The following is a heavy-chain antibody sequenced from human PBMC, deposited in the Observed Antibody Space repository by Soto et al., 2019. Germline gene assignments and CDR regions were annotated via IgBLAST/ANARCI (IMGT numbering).Heavy chain of an antibody. V-gene: IGHV3-48*01. J-gene: IGHJ4*02. CDR2: ISSSSSTI. CDR1: GFTFSSYS. CDR3: ARYPRAVSSGFFAY. D-gene: IGHD3-22*01. Sequence: PGGSLRLSCAASGFTFSSYSMNWVRQAPGKGLEWVSYISSSSSTIYYADSVKGRFTISRDNAKNSLYLQMNSLRAEDTAVYYCARYPRAVSSGFFAYWGQGTLVTVSS.